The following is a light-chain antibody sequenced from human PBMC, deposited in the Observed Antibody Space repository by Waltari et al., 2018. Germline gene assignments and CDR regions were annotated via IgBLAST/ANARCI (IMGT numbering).Light chain of an antibody. Sequence: QSALTQPASVSGSPGQSIIISCSGTSSDIGGYNYVSWYQQHPGKAPKLIIYDVNNRPAAVSNRFSGSKSGNTASLTISGLLAEDEADYYCSSYTISSTLVVFGGGTKLTVL. CDR1: SSDIGGYNY. CDR3: SSYTISSTLVV. J-gene: IGLJ3*02. CDR2: DVN. V-gene: IGLV2-14*03.